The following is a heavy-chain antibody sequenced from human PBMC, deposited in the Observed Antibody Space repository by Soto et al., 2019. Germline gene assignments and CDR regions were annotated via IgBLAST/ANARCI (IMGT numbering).Heavy chain of an antibody. V-gene: IGHV5-51*01. D-gene: IGHD3-22*01. J-gene: IGHJ6*02. CDR2: IYPGDSDT. CDR3: ARQKRIISSGYKGNAYYYYGMDV. Sequence: GESLKISCKGSGYSFTSYWIGWVRQMPGKGLEWMGIIYPGDSDTRYSPSFQGQVTISADKSISTAYLQGSSLKASDTAMYYCARQKRIISSGYKGNAYYYYGMDVWGQGTTVTVSS. CDR1: GYSFTSYW.